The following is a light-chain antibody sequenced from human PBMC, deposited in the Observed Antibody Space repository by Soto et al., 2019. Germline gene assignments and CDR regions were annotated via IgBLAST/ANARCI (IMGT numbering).Light chain of an antibody. V-gene: IGLV1-44*01. CDR1: SSNIGSNT. J-gene: IGLJ7*01. CDR2: SNN. Sequence: QSVLTQPPSASGTPGQRVTISCSGSSSNIGSNTVNWYQQLPGTAPKLLIYSNNHRPSGVPDRFSGSNSGRSASLAISALQSEDEADYYCAAWDDSLNGSVFGGGTQLTVL. CDR3: AAWDDSLNGSV.